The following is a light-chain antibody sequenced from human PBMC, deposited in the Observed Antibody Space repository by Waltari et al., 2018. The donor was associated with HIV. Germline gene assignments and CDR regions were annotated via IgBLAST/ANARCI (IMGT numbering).Light chain of an antibody. CDR1: QGVSSTS. Sequence: EIVLTQSPGTLSLSPGERATLPCRASQGVSSTSLAWYQQQHGRAPRLLIYGASSRATGIPDRFSGSGSGTDFTLTISRLVPEDFAGYYCHQYGTAPRTFGQGTKLEIK. J-gene: IGKJ2*01. V-gene: IGKV3-20*01. CDR2: GAS. CDR3: HQYGTAPRT.